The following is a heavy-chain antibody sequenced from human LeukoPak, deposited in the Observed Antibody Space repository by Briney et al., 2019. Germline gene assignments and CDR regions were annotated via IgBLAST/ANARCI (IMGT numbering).Heavy chain of an antibody. V-gene: IGHV3-23*01. D-gene: IGHD3-3*01. Sequence: GGSLRLSCAASGFTFSSYAMSWVRQAPGKGLEWVSAISGSGGSTYYADSVKGRFTISRDNAKNSLYLQMNSLRAEDTAVYYCARDRGDYDFWSGYYNYYYYYGMDVWGQGTTVTVSS. CDR3: ARDRGDYDFWSGYYNYYYYYGMDV. CDR2: ISGSGGST. CDR1: GFTFSSYA. J-gene: IGHJ6*02.